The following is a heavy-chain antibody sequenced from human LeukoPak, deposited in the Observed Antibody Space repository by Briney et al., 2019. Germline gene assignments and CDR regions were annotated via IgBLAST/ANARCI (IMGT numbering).Heavy chain of an antibody. CDR1: GFTFSSYS. D-gene: IGHD4-17*01. CDR3: ARDPHDYGLGY. J-gene: IGHJ4*02. CDR2: ISSSSSYI. V-gene: IGHV3-21*01. Sequence: GGSLRPSCAASGFTFSSYSMNWVRQAPGKGLEWVPSISSSSSYIYYADSVKGRFTISRDNAKNSLYLQMNSLRAEDTAVYYCARDPHDYGLGYWGQGTLATVSS.